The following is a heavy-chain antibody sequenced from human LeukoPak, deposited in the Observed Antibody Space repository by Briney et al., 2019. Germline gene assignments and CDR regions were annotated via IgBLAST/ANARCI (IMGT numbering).Heavy chain of an antibody. CDR1: GFTFSSYA. J-gene: IGHJ4*02. V-gene: IGHV3-30-3*01. CDR3: ARLPRDGYVY. D-gene: IGHD5-24*01. CDR2: ISYDGSNK. Sequence: PGRSLRLSCAASGFTFSSYAMYWVRQAPGNGLEWVAVISYDGSNKYYADSVKGRFTISRDNSKNTLYLQMNSLRAEDTAVYYCARLPRDGYVYWGQGTLVTVSS.